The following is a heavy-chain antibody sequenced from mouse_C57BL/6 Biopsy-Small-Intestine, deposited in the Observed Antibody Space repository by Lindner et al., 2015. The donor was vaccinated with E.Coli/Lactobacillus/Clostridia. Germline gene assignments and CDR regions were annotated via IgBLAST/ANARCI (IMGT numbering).Heavy chain of an antibody. CDR1: GYIFTSYW. V-gene: IGHV1-72*01. D-gene: IGHD2-2*01. Sequence: VQLQESGAELVKPGASVKLSCKASGYIFTSYWMLWVKQRPGRGLEWIGRIDPNSGGKYNEKFKTKATLTVDKPSSTAYMQLSSLTSEDSAVYYCAIFGYDFDFWGQGTTLTVSS. J-gene: IGHJ2*01. CDR2: IDPNSGG. CDR3: AIFGYDFDF.